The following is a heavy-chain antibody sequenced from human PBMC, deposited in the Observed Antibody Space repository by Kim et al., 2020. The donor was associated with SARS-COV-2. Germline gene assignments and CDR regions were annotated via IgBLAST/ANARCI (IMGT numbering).Heavy chain of an antibody. CDR1: GFTFSSYA. V-gene: IGHV3-23*01. CDR3: AKTPSRAGKRCLEWLLRGMDV. J-gene: IGHJ6*02. Sequence: GGSLRLSCAASGFTFSSYAMSWVRQAPGKGLEWVSAISGSGGSTYYADSVKGRFTISRDNSKNTLYLQMNSLRAEDTAVYYCAKTPSRAGKRCLEWLLRGMDVWGQGTTVTVSS. CDR2: ISGSGGST. D-gene: IGHD3-3*01.